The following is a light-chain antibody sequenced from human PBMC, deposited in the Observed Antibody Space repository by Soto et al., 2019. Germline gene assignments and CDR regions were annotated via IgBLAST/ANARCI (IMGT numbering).Light chain of an antibody. CDR3: CSYAGSSTLYV. CDR2: EDS. V-gene: IGLV2-23*01. J-gene: IGLJ1*01. Sequence: QSVLTQPASVSGSPGQSITISCTGTSSDVGNYDLVSWYQQHPGKAPKLMIYEDSKRPSGVSNRFSGSKSGNTASLTISGLQAEDEADYYCCSYAGSSTLYVFGNGTKVTVL. CDR1: SSDVGNYDL.